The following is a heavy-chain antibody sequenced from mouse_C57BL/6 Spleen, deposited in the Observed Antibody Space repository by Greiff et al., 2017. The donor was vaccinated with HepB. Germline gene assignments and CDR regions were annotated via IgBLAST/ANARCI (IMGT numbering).Heavy chain of an antibody. CDR1: GYTFTSYW. CDR2: IDPSDSYT. Sequence: QVQLKQPGAELVKPGASVKLSCKASGYTFTSYWMQWVKQRPGQGLEWIGEIDPSDSYTNYNQKFKGKATLTVDTSSSTAYMQLSSLTSEDSAVYYCATYRAMDYWGQGTSVTVSS. D-gene: IGHD2-10*01. J-gene: IGHJ4*01. V-gene: IGHV1-50*01. CDR3: ATYRAMDY.